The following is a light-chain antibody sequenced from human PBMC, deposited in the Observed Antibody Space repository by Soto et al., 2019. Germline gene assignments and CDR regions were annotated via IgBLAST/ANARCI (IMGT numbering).Light chain of an antibody. CDR1: QNLGSS. CDR2: GGS. V-gene: IGKV3-15*01. Sequence: EMVMTQSPATLSASPGERVTLSCRASQNLGSSLAWYQQRPGQATRLLLYGGSTRATGIPARFSGSGSGTEFTVTISSLQSEDFAVYYCQQYNYWPPYTFGQGTNLEFK. CDR3: QQYNYWPPYT. J-gene: IGKJ2*01.